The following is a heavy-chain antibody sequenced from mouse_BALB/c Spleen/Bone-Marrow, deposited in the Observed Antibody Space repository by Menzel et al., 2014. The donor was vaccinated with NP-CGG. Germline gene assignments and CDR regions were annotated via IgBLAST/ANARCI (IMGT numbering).Heavy chain of an antibody. CDR3: ASYYYGRYFDV. Sequence: VQLQQSGAELVKPWASVKLSCTASGFNIKDTYMHWVKQRPEQGLEWIGRIDPANGNTKYDPKFQGKATITADTSSNTAYLQLSSLTSEDTAVYYCASYYYGRYFDVWGAGTTVTVSS. CDR2: IDPANGNT. CDR1: GFNIKDTY. D-gene: IGHD1-1*01. J-gene: IGHJ1*01. V-gene: IGHV14-3*02.